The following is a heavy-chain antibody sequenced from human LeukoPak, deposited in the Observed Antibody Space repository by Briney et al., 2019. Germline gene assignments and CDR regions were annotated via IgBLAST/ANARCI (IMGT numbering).Heavy chain of an antibody. V-gene: IGHV1-2*02. D-gene: IGHD3-10*01. CDR1: GYTLTGYY. Sequence: ASVKVSCKASGYTLTGYYMHWVRQAPGQGLEWMGWINPNSGGTNYAQKFQGRVTMTRGTSISTDYMELSSLTSDDTAVYYCARDGDGRINFDYWGQGTLVTVSS. J-gene: IGHJ4*02. CDR3: ARDGDGRINFDY. CDR2: INPNSGGT.